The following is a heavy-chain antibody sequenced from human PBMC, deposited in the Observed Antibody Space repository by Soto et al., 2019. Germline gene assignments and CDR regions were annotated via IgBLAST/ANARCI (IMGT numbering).Heavy chain of an antibody. CDR2: IFGGGST. D-gene: IGHD1-26*01. J-gene: IGHJ6*02. Sequence: GSLRLSWEVSGFSVSSNYMSWVRQAPGKGLEWVSLIFGGGSTYYADSVQGRFTISRDVSKSTLYLQMQSLTAEDTAVYFCTRDKSIVGATGGAYFYSGMHXWGQGTTVTVS. V-gene: IGHV3-53*01. CDR3: TRDKSIVGATGGAYFYSGMHX. CDR1: GFSVSSNY.